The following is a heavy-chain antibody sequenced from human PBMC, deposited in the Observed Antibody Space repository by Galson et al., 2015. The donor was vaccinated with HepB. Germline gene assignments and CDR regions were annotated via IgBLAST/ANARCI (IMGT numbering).Heavy chain of an antibody. V-gene: IGHV3-23*01. Sequence: SLRLSCAASGFTFSSYAMSWVRQAPGQGLEWVSAISGSGDTTYYADSMKGRFTISRDNPKNTLYLQMNSLRAEDSAVYYCAKDRVGSSYFDYWGPGTLVTVSS. CDR1: GFTFSSYA. J-gene: IGHJ4*02. CDR3: AKDRVGSSYFDY. CDR2: ISGSGDTT. D-gene: IGHD1-26*01.